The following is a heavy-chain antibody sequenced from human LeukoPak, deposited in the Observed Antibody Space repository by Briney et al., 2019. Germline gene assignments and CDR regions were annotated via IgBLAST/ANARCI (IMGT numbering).Heavy chain of an antibody. D-gene: IGHD3-10*01. V-gene: IGHV3-23*01. Sequence: GGSLILSCAASGFTFSSYAMSWVRQAPGKGLEWVSGISGSGGGTYYADSVKGRFTISRDNSKNTLYLQMNSLRAEDTAVYYCAKGGYYGSGSTSHFDYWGQGTLVTASS. CDR2: ISGSGGGT. CDR1: GFTFSSYA. CDR3: AKGGYYGSGSTSHFDY. J-gene: IGHJ4*02.